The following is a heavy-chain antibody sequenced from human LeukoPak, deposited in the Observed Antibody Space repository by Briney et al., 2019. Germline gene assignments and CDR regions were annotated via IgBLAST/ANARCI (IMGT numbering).Heavy chain of an antibody. D-gene: IGHD2-2*03. J-gene: IGHJ4*02. V-gene: IGHV4-34*01. CDR3: ARLHFGYCSSTSCGY. CDR2: INHSGST. Sequence: SETLSLTCAVYGGSFSGYYWSWIRQPPGKGLEWIGEINHSGSTNYNPSLKSRVTISVDTSKNQLSLKLSSATAADTAVYYCARLHFGYCSSTSCGYWGQGTLVTVSS. CDR1: GGSFSGYY.